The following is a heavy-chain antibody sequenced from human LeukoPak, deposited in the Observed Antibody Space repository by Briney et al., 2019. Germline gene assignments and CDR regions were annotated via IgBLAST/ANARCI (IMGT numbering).Heavy chain of an antibody. CDR1: GFTFSSYA. D-gene: IGHD3-3*01. CDR3: AKGPLPTFLSGYYHY. J-gene: IGHJ4*02. V-gene: IGHV3-23*01. CDR2: ISGSGGST. Sequence: GGSLRLSCAASGFTFSSYAMRWVRQAPGKGLEWVSAISGSGGSTYYADSVKGRFTISRDNSKNTLYLQMNRLRAEDTVVYFCAKGPLPTFLSGYYHYWGQGTLVTVSS.